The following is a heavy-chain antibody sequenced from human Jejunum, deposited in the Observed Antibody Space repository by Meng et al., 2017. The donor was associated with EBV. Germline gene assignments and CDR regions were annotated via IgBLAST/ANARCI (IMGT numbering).Heavy chain of an antibody. CDR2: ISAYSGNT. CDR1: GYTFITNG. D-gene: IGHD4/OR15-4a*01. J-gene: IGHJ4*02. V-gene: IGHV1-18*04. CDR3: ARDRDMVQDY. Sequence: QVQLVQSGAEVKKPGASVNVSCKASGYTFITNGNSWVRQAPGQGLEWMGWISAYSGNTNYAQKFRGRVTMTTDTSTRTAYMELRSLRSDDTAVYYCARDRDMVQDYWGQGTLVTVSS.